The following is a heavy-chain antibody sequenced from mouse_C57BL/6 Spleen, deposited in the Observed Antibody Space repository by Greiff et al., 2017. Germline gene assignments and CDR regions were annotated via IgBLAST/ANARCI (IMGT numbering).Heavy chain of an antibody. CDR2: IDPSDSET. V-gene: IGHV1-52*01. Sequence: QVQLQQPGAELVRPGSSVKLSCKASGYPFTSYWMHWVKQRPIQGLEWIGNIDPSDSETHYNQKFKDKATLTVDKSSSTAYMQLSSLTSEDSAVYYCARERRVYYDYAPFAMDYWGQGTSVTVSS. CDR3: ARERRVYYDYAPFAMDY. J-gene: IGHJ4*01. CDR1: GYPFTSYW. D-gene: IGHD2-4*01.